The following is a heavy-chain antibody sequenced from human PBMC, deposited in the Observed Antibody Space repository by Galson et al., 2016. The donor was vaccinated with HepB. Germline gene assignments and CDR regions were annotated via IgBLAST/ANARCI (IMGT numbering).Heavy chain of an antibody. J-gene: IGHJ4*02. Sequence: SLRLSCAASGFTVSNAWMSWVRQAPGRGLEWVGRIKSEAIGGTLGYATPVKGRFDISRDDSKNTLYLQMNNMRTEDTAVYYCTTHVPDTPWSDYWGPGTLVTVSS. CDR1: GFTVSNAW. CDR2: IKSEAIGGTL. V-gene: IGHV3-15*01. D-gene: IGHD1-1*01. CDR3: TTHVPDTPWSDY.